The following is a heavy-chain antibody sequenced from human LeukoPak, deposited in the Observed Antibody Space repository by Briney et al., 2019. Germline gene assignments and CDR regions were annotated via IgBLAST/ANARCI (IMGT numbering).Heavy chain of an antibody. Sequence: GGSLRLSCAASGFTFSSYAMSWVRQAPGKGLEWVSAISGSGGSTYYADSVKGRFTISRDNSKNTLYLQMNSLRAEDTAVYYFAKETPEKNSWYPLRRYYYYYMDVWGKGTTVTVSS. V-gene: IGHV3-23*01. CDR2: ISGSGGST. CDR3: AKETPEKNSWYPLRRYYYYYMDV. CDR1: GFTFSSYA. D-gene: IGHD6-13*01. J-gene: IGHJ6*03.